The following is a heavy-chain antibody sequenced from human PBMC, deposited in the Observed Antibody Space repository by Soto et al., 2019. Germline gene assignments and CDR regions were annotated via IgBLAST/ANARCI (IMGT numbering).Heavy chain of an antibody. CDR2: IYSGGST. D-gene: IGHD6-13*01. V-gene: IGHV3-53*03. CDR3: ARAEWGSSYTQYYYALDV. J-gene: IGHJ6*02. Sequence: SCKASGFTVSNNYISWVRQPPGKGLEWVSLIYSGGSTYYADSVKGRFTLSRDNSKNTVYLQMNSLRAEDTAVYYCARAEWGSSYTQYYYALDVWGQGTTVTVSS. CDR1: GFTVSNNY.